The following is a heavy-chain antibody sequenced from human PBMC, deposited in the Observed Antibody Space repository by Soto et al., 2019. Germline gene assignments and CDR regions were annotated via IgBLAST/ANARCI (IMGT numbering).Heavy chain of an antibody. J-gene: IGHJ6*02. Sequence: GSLRLSCAASGFTFSSYAMHWVRQAPGKGLEWVAVISYDGSNKYYADSVKGRFTISRDNSKNTLYLQMNSLRAEDTAVYYCSSLDILTGYYPSYYYVMDVWGQGTTVTVSS. CDR1: GFTFSSYA. D-gene: IGHD3-9*01. CDR2: ISYDGSNK. CDR3: SSLDILTGYYPSYYYVMDV. V-gene: IGHV3-30-3*01.